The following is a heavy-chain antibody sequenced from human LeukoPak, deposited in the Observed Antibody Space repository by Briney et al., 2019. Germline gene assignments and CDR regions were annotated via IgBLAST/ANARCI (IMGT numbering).Heavy chain of an antibody. CDR2: IYHSGST. V-gene: IGHV4-30-2*01. CDR1: GGSISSGGYY. J-gene: IGHJ6*03. CDR3: ARASSSWYVPPYYYYMDV. Sequence: PSETLSLTCTVSGGSISSGGYYWSWIRQPPGKGLEWIGYIYHSGSTYYNPSLKSRVTISVDTSKNQFSLKLSSVTAADTAVYYCARASSSWYVPPYYYYMDVWGKGTTVTVSS. D-gene: IGHD6-13*01.